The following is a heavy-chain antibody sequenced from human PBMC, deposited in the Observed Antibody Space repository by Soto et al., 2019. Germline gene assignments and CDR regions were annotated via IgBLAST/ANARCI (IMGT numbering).Heavy chain of an antibody. V-gene: IGHV5-10-1*01. Sequence: PGESLKISCKGSGYSFTSYWISWVRQMPGKGLEWMGRIDPSDSYTNYSPSFQGHVTISADKSISTAYLQWSSLKASDTAIYYCASGPYGRNDYWGQGTLVTVSS. J-gene: IGHJ4*02. CDR3: ASGPYGRNDY. D-gene: IGHD1-26*01. CDR2: IDPSDSYT. CDR1: GYSFTSYW.